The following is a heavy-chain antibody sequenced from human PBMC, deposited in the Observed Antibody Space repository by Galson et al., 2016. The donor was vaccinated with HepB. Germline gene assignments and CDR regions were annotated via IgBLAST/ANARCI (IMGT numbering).Heavy chain of an antibody. CDR2: IYYSGST. Sequence: TLSLTCTVSGDSISSGGYYWSWIRQHPGKGLEWIGYIYYSGSTYYNPSLKSRVTISLDTSKNQFSLKLSSVTAADTAVYYCARAYGSGSYFGWFDPWGQGTLVTVSS. J-gene: IGHJ5*02. D-gene: IGHD3-10*01. CDR3: ARAYGSGSYFGWFDP. V-gene: IGHV4-31*03. CDR1: GDSISSGGYY.